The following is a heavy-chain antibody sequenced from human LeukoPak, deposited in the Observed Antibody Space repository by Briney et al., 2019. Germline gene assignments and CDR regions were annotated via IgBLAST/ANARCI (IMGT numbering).Heavy chain of an antibody. Sequence: SETLSLTCAVYGGSFSGCYWSWIRQPPGKGLEWIGEINHSGSTNYNPSLKSRVTISVDTSKNQFSLKLSSVTAADTAVYYCARVVAHFDYWGQGTLVTVSS. CDR1: GGSFSGCY. D-gene: IGHD2-15*01. V-gene: IGHV4-34*01. J-gene: IGHJ4*02. CDR3: ARVVAHFDY. CDR2: INHSGST.